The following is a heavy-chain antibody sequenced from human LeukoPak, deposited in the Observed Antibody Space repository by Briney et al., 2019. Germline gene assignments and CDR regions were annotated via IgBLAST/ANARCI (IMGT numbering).Heavy chain of an antibody. J-gene: IGHJ4*02. CDR2: IYYSGST. CDR3: ARGSQDGSLFDY. D-gene: IGHD3-10*01. CDR1: GGSISSGDYY. V-gene: IGHV4-30-4*08. Sequence: SQTLSLTCTVSGGSISSGDYYWSWIRQPPGKGLEWIGYIYYSGSTYYNPSRKSRVTISVDTSKNQFSLKLSSVTAADTAVYYCARGSQDGSLFDYWGQGTLVTVSP.